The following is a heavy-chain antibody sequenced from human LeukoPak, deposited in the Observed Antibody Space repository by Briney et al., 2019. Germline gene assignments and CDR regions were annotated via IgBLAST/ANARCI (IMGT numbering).Heavy chain of an antibody. CDR1: GFTFINYY. D-gene: IGHD4/OR15-4a*01. Sequence: ASVKVSCKASGFTFINYYMHWVRQAPGQGLEWLGIINLSGGSTHYPQKFQDRVTITGDTSTSTVYMELSSLRSEDTAVYYCARDLDYGEKSEDYWGQGTLVTVSS. CDR3: ARDLDYGEKSEDY. V-gene: IGHV1-46*01. CDR2: INLSGGST. J-gene: IGHJ4*02.